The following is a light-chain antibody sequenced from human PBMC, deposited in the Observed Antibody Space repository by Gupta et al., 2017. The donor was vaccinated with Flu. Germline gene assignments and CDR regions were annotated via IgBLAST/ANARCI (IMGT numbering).Light chain of an antibody. CDR1: SSDVGGYDL. Sequence: QSALTQPASVSGPPGQSITISCTGTSSDVGGYDLVSWYQQHPGKAPKLIIYEVTNRPSGVSTRFSGSKSANTASLTVSGLQAEDEAEYYCGSFTVTRTYVFGTGTKVTVL. V-gene: IGLV2-14*01. J-gene: IGLJ1*01. CDR3: GSFTVTRTYV. CDR2: EVT.